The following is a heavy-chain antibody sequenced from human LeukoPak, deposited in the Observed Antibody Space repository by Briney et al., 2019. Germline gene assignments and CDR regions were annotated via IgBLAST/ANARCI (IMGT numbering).Heavy chain of an antibody. Sequence: ASVKVSCKASGYTFTSYDINWVRQATGQGLEWMGWMNPNSGNTGYAQKFQGRVTMTRDTSTSTVYMELSSLRSEDTAVYYCARETMTTVTNDYWGQGTLVTVSS. V-gene: IGHV1-8*01. CDR3: ARETMTTVTNDY. D-gene: IGHD4-11*01. J-gene: IGHJ4*02. CDR2: MNPNSGNT. CDR1: GYTFTSYD.